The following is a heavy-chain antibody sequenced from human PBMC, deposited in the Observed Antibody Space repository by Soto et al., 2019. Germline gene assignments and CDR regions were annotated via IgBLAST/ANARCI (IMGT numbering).Heavy chain of an antibody. CDR3: AKNWNWGSLVH. CDR2: IFYGGST. CDR1: GDSISTDY. V-gene: IGHV4-59*08. Sequence: SETLSLTCTVSGDSISTDYWSWIRQSPGKGLEWIGFIFYGGSTNYTPSLNSRVTISVDTPKNQFSLKLSSVTAADTAVYYCAKNWNWGSLVHWGQGTLVTVSS. D-gene: IGHD7-27*01. J-gene: IGHJ4*02.